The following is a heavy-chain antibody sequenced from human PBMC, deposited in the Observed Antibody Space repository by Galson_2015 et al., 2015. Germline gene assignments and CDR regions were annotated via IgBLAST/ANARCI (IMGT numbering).Heavy chain of an antibody. J-gene: IGHJ4*02. CDR1: GFIFSNYA. D-gene: IGHD6-13*01. V-gene: IGHV3-23*01. Sequence: SLRLSCAASGFIFSNYAMSWVRQAPGEGLEWVSVIRGRGGSSDYADSVKGRFTISRDDSGNTLYLQMNSLRDEDTAVYYCAKLIGGSSWWQFDYWGQGTLVTVSS. CDR3: AKLIGGSSWWQFDY. CDR2: IRGRGGSS.